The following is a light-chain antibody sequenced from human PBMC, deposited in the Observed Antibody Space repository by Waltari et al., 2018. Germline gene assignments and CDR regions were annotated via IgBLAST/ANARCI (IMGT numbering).Light chain of an antibody. Sequence: LVLTQSPSASASLGASVKLTCTPSIGHINHVIAWLQQRPEKGPRYLMKVNSDGRHNKGDEIPDRFSGSSSGADRYLPNSSLQSEDEADYCCQTGGHGTWVFGGGTKLTVL. CDR2: VNSDGRH. CDR3: QTGGHGTWV. V-gene: IGLV4-69*01. CDR1: IGHINHV. J-gene: IGLJ3*02.